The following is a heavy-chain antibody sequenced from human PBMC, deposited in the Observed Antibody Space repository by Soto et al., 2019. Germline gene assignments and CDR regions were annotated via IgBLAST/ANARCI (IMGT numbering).Heavy chain of an antibody. CDR3: ARTHDTASLGDY. V-gene: IGHV1-69*02. D-gene: IGHD3-9*01. Sequence: QVQLVQSGAEVKKPGSSVKVSCKASGGTFSSYTISWVRQAPGQGLEWMGRIIPILGIANYAQKFQGRVTRPADKCKSPAYMELGSLRSEGTAVCYCARTHDTASLGDYWGQGTLVTVSS. CDR1: GGTFSSYT. J-gene: IGHJ4*02. CDR2: IIPILGIA.